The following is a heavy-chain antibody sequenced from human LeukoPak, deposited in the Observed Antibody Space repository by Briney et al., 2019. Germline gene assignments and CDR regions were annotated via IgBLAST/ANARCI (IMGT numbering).Heavy chain of an antibody. CDR2: INPTSGST. V-gene: IGHV1-46*01. D-gene: IGHD6-19*01. Sequence: ASVKVSCKASGYTFTSYFLHWVRQAPGQGLEWLGIINPTSGSTTHAQKFLGRVTVTRDRSTSTVYMELNSLRSEDTAVYYCARDGGYSSGYYRGLYWGQGTLVTVSS. J-gene: IGHJ4*02. CDR1: GYTFTSYF. CDR3: ARDGGYSSGYYRGLY.